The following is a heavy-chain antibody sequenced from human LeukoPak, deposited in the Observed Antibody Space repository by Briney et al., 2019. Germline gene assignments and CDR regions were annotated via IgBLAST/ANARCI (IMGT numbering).Heavy chain of an antibody. D-gene: IGHD6-19*01. V-gene: IGHV1-18*01. Sequence: ASVKVSCKASGYTFTSYGISWVRQAPGQGLEWMGWISAYNGNTNYAQKLQGRATMTTDTSTSTAYMELRSLRSDDTAVYYCARDGSGDSSGWYGRSYNWFDPWGQGTLVTVPS. CDR2: ISAYNGNT. CDR3: ARDGSGDSSGWYGRSYNWFDP. J-gene: IGHJ5*02. CDR1: GYTFTSYG.